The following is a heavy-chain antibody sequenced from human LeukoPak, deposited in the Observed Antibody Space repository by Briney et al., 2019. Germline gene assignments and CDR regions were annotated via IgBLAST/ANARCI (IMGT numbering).Heavy chain of an antibody. CDR1: GGTFSSYA. D-gene: IGHD5-18*01. Sequence: SVTVSCKASGGTFSSYAISWVRQAPGQGLEWMGRIIPILGIANYAQKFQGRVTITADKSTSTAYMELSSLRSEDTAVYYCATLGYSYGRDYWGQGTLVTVSS. J-gene: IGHJ4*02. CDR2: IIPILGIA. V-gene: IGHV1-69*04. CDR3: ATLGYSYGRDY.